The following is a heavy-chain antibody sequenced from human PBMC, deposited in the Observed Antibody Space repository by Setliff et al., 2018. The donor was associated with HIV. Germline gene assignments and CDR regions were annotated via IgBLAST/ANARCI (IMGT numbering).Heavy chain of an antibody. CDR2: IIPILGIA. V-gene: IGHV1-69*10. Sequence: ASVKVSCKASRGTFSSYGFNWVRQAPGQGLEWMGGIIPILGIANYAQKFKGRVTITADKLMKTAYMELSSLRSEDTAVYYCASRSGYCKNGNCYIGVHKNPDKYYFDYWGQGTLVTVSS. CDR3: ASRSGYCKNGNCYIGVHKNPDKYYFDY. D-gene: IGHD2-8*01. CDR1: RGTFSSYG. J-gene: IGHJ4*02.